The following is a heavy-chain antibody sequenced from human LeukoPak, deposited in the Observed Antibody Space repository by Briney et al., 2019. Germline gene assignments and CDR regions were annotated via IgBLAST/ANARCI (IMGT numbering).Heavy chain of an antibody. Sequence: SVKVSCKASGGTFSSYAISWVRQAPGQGLEWMGGIIPIFGTANYAQKFQGRVTITADESTSTAYMELSSLRSEDTAVYYCARDRIVGRPLNYDFWSGTYYYGMDVWGQGTTVTVSS. CDR1: GGTFSSYA. CDR3: ARDRIVGRPLNYDFWSGTYYYGMDV. D-gene: IGHD3-3*01. CDR2: IIPIFGTA. V-gene: IGHV1-69*13. J-gene: IGHJ6*02.